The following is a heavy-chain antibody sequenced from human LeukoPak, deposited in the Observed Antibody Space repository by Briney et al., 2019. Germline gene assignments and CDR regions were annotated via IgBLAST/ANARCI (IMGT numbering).Heavy chain of an antibody. V-gene: IGHV4-59*01. J-gene: IGHJ4*02. D-gene: IGHD1-26*01. CDR2: IYYSGST. Sequence: PSETLSLTCTVSGGSISSYYWSWIRQPPGKGLEWIGYIYYSGSTNYNPSLKSRVTISVDTSKNQFSLKLSSVTAADTAVYYCAREDSRSYPYYFDYWGQGTLVTVSS. CDR3: AREDSRSYPYYFDY. CDR1: GGSISSYY.